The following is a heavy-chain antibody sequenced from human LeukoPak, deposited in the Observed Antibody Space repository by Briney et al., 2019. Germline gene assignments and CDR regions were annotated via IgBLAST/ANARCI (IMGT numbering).Heavy chain of an antibody. CDR1: GYTFTGYY. CDR3: ARRPGSSYGSLDC. CDR2: INPNGGAT. V-gene: IGHV1-2*02. D-gene: IGHD5-18*01. J-gene: IGHJ4*02. Sequence: RASVKVSCKASGYTFTGYYIHWVRQAPGQGLEWMGWINPNGGATNYAQEFQGRVTMTRDTSISTAYEELSRLRSDDTAMYYCARRPGSSYGSLDCWGQGTLVTVSS.